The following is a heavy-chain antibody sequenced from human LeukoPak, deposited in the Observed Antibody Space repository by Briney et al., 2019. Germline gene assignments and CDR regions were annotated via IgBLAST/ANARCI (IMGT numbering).Heavy chain of an antibody. CDR1: GHTFTNFW. D-gene: IGHD5-24*01. V-gene: IGHV5-51*01. J-gene: IGHJ4*02. CDR3: ARRIGDGYNSPFDS. Sequence: GESLKISCKGSGHTFTNFWIAWVRRMPGNGLEWMGNIYPGDSDTRYSPSFQGQVTISADKSVSTAYLQWSSLKASDTAMYYCARRIGDGYNSPFDSWGQGTLVTVSS. CDR2: IYPGDSDT.